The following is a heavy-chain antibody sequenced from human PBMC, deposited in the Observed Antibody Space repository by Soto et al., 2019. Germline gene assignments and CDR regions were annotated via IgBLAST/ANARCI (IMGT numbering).Heavy chain of an antibody. V-gene: IGHV1-18*01. CDR2: ISGYNGKT. CDR1: GYSFTAYG. Sequence: QVQVVQSGDEVKETGAEVRVSCKTSGYSFTAYGISWVRQAPGQGLEWMGWISGYNGKTKYAQKVQGRVTMTTDTSKRTAYMEVRGLRSDDTAIYYCARDAPPPEQRCLEWHNYDYNGKDVWGQGTTVTVSS. CDR3: ARDAPPPEQRCLEWHNYDYNGKDV. J-gene: IGHJ6*02. D-gene: IGHD3-3*01.